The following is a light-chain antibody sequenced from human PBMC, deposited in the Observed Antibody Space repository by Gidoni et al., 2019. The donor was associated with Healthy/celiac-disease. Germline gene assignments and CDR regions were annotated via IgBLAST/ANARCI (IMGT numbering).Light chain of an antibody. Sequence: QSALTQPASVSGSPGQSITISCTGTSSDVGCYNYVSWYQQHPGKAPKLMIYDVSNRPSGVSNRFSGSKSGNTASLTISGLQAEDEADYYCRSYTSSSTRVFGGGTKLTVL. CDR2: DVS. CDR3: RSYTSSSTRV. V-gene: IGLV2-14*03. CDR1: SSDVGCYNY. J-gene: IGLJ2*01.